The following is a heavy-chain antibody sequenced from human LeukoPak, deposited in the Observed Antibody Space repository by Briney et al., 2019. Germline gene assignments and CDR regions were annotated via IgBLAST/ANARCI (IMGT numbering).Heavy chain of an antibody. J-gene: IGHJ6*02. CDR1: GDSVSTSGVA. Sequence: SQTLSLTCAISGDSVSTSGVAWNWVRQSPSRGLEWLGRTYYTSKWNTDYAVSVKSRIVVNPDTSKNQFSLQLNSVTSEDTAVYYCATRGVEVLDAFYYHSLDLWGQGAALTVTS. CDR3: ATRGVEVLDAFYYHSLDL. CDR2: TYYTSKWNT. V-gene: IGHV6-1*01. D-gene: IGHD4/OR15-4a*01.